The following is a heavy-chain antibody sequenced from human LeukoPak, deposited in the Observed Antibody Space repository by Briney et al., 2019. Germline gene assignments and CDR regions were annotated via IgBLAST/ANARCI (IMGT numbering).Heavy chain of an antibody. D-gene: IGHD3-10*01. CDR1: GFTFSSYA. V-gene: IGHV3-23*01. CDR2: ISGSGGST. Sequence: GGSLRLSCAASGFTFSSYAMSWVRRAPGKGLEWVSAISGSGGSTYYADSVKGRFTISRDNSKNTLYLQMNSLRAEDTAVYYCAKDYDYYGSGSYGLFDYWGQGTLVTVSS. J-gene: IGHJ4*02. CDR3: AKDYDYYGSGSYGLFDY.